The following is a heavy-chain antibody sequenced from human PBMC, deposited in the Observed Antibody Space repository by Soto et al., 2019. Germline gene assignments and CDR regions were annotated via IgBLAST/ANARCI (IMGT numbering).Heavy chain of an antibody. CDR3: ARETDWNYGGRAFDI. CDR2: IKEDGSEK. D-gene: IGHD1-7*01. V-gene: IGHV3-7*01. J-gene: IGHJ3*02. CDR1: GFTFSSYW. Sequence: GGSLRLSCAASGFTFSSYWMSWVRQAPGKGLEWVANIKEDGSEKYYVDSLKGRFTISRDNAKNSLYLQMNSLRAEDTAVHYCARETDWNYGGRAFDIWGQGTMVTVSS.